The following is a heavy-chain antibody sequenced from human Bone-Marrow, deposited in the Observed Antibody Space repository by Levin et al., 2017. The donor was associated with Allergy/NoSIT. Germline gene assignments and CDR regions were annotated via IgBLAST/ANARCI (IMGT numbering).Heavy chain of an antibody. CDR3: AGGYARFGGVIDI. J-gene: IGHJ4*02. D-gene: IGHD3-16*02. V-gene: IGHV4-39*07. CDR2: IYFDGNT. Sequence: SQTLSLTCNVSNGSIRSYSHYWGWIRQSPGKGLEWIGTIYFDGNTYFNPSLKSRVAMSIDTSKSHFSLRLTSVTAADTAVYFCAGGYARFGGVIDIWGQGNVVIVSS. CDR1: NGSIRSYSHY.